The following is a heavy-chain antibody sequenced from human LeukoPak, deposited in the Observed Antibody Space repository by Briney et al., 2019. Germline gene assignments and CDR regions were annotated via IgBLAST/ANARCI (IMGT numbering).Heavy chain of an antibody. V-gene: IGHV1-2*06. CDR3: ARAGYYYDSSGYYYVGVDY. J-gene: IGHJ4*02. D-gene: IGHD3-22*01. Sequence: GASVKVSCKASEYAFTGYYMHWVRQAPGQGLEWMGRINPNSGGTNYAQKFQGRVTMTRDTSISTAYMELSRLRSDDTAVYYCARAGYYYDSSGYYYVGVDYWGQGTLVTVSS. CDR1: EYAFTGYY. CDR2: INPNSGGT.